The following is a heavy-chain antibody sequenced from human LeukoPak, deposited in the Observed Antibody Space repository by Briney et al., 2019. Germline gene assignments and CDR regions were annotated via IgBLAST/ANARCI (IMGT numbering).Heavy chain of an antibody. CDR3: ARPLMYYYGSETYFWFDP. V-gene: IGHV3-74*01. Sequence: GGSLRLSCAASGFTFSTYWMHWVRQAPGKGLVWVSRLNTDGIATYYADSVKGRFTISRDNAKNTLYLQMHSLRAEDTAVYYCARPLMYYYGSETYFWFDPWGHGTLVTVSS. CDR2: LNTDGIAT. D-gene: IGHD3-10*01. CDR1: GFTFSTYW. J-gene: IGHJ5*02.